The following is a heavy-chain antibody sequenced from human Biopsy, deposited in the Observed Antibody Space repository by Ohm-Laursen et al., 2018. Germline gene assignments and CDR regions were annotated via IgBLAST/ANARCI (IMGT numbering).Heavy chain of an antibody. V-gene: IGHV3-9*01. CDR2: IKWNSGKI. Sequence: LRLSCTASGFDFSDYSMSWVRQVPGKGLEWVSGIKWNSGKIDYADSVKGRFTISRDNAKNSLYLHMNSLRTEDSAFYYCARDTGTMVRGVLYQWGQGTQVTVSS. J-gene: IGHJ4*02. D-gene: IGHD3-10*01. CDR1: GFDFSDYS. CDR3: ARDTGTMVRGVLYQ.